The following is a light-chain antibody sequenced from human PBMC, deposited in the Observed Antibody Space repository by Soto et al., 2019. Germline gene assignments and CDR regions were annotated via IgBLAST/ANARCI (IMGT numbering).Light chain of an antibody. Sequence: EIVMTQSPASLSVSPGERATLSCRASQSVDSNLAWYQQKPGQAPRLLIFGASTRATGIPARFSGSGSGTDFTLTISSLQSEDFEVYFCQQYDNWPLTFGGGTKVEIK. CDR3: QQYDNWPLT. J-gene: IGKJ4*01. CDR1: QSVDSN. CDR2: GAS. V-gene: IGKV3D-15*01.